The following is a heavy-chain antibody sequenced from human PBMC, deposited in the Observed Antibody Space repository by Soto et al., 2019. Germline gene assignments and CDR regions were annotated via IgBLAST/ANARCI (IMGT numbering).Heavy chain of an antibody. D-gene: IGHD3-16*02. CDR2: IDPSDSYT. Sequence: GESLKISCKGSGYSFTSYWISRVRQMPGKGLEWMGRIDPSDSYTNYSPSFQGHVTTSADKSISTAYLQWSSLKASDTAMYYCAILLSGLSDYGMDVWGQGTTVTVSS. J-gene: IGHJ6*02. CDR3: AILLSGLSDYGMDV. V-gene: IGHV5-10-1*01. CDR1: GYSFTSYW.